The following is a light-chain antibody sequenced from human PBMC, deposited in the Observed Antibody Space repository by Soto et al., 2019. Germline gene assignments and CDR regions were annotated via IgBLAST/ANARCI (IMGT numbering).Light chain of an antibody. CDR3: CSYTSSFTAV. J-gene: IGLJ2*01. CDR1: SSDVGGYNY. CDR2: DVS. V-gene: IGLV2-14*01. Sequence: QSALTQPASVSGSPGQSLTISCTGTSSDVGGYNYVSWDQRRPGKAPKLMIYDVSNRPSGVSNRFSGSKSGSTASLTISGLQTEDEADYYCCSYTSSFTAVFGGGIKLTVL.